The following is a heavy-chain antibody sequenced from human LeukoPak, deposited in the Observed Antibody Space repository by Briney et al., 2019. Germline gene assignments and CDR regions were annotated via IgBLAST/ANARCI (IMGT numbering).Heavy chain of an antibody. V-gene: IGHV4-59*11. Sequence: SETLSLTGTVSGGSITGHYCTWIRQSPGKGLEWIGFVYDNGNTNYNSSLQSRVTMSVDTSTNQLSLKMTSVTAADTAIYYCARVFRGVVTSNWFDPWGQGTLVTVSS. D-gene: IGHD2-21*02. J-gene: IGHJ5*02. CDR2: VYDNGNT. CDR1: GGSITGHY. CDR3: ARVFRGVVTSNWFDP.